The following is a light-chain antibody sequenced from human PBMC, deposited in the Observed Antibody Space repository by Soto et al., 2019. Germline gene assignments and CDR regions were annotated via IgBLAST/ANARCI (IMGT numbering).Light chain of an antibody. CDR2: GAS. CDR1: QTVTSSY. CDR3: QQYGSSPRT. Sequence: EIVLTQSPGTLSLSPGERVTLSCRASQTVTSSYLAWYQQKPGQAPRLLIHGASSRATGIPDRFSGSGSGTDFTLTISRLEPEDVAVYYCQQYGSSPRTFGQGTKVEIK. V-gene: IGKV3-20*01. J-gene: IGKJ1*01.